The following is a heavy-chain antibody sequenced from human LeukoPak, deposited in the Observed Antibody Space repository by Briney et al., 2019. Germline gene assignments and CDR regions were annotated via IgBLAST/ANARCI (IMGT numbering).Heavy chain of an antibody. CDR3: ARTIRRYCSGGSCYPPYFDY. Sequence: GASLKVSCKASGYTFTSYGISWVRQAPGQGLEWMGWISAYNGNTNYAQKLQGRVTMTTDTSTRTAYMELRSLRSDDTAVYYCARTIRRYCSGGSCYPPYFDYWGQGTLVTVSS. CDR1: GYTFTSYG. D-gene: IGHD2-15*01. V-gene: IGHV1-18*01. CDR2: ISAYNGNT. J-gene: IGHJ4*02.